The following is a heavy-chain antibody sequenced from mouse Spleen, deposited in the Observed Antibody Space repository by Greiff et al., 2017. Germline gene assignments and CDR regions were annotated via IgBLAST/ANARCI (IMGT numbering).Heavy chain of an antibody. J-gene: IGHJ3*01. V-gene: IGHV5-9-1*02. CDR2: ISSGGDYI. CDR3: TRDEGDYEAY. D-gene: IGHD2-4*01. Sequence: EVKLMESGEGLVKPGGSLKLSCAASGFTFSSYAMSWVRQTPEKRLEWVAYISSGGDYIYYADTVKGRFTISRDNARNTLYLQMSSLKSEDTAMYYCTRDEGDYEAYWGQGTLVTVSA. CDR1: GFTFSSYA.